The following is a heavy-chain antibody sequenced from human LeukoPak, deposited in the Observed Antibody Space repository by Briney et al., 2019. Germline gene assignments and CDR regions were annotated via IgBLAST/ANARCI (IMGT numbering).Heavy chain of an antibody. D-gene: IGHD3-3*01. V-gene: IGHV4-59*01. Sequence: SETLSLTCAVYGGSFSGYYWSWIRQPPGKGLEWIGYIYYSGSTNYNPSLKSRVTISVDTSKNQFSLKLSSVTAADTAVYYCARDPGRWSGYYFDYWGQGTLVTVSS. CDR3: ARDPGRWSGYYFDY. CDR1: GGSFSGYY. CDR2: IYYSGST. J-gene: IGHJ4*02.